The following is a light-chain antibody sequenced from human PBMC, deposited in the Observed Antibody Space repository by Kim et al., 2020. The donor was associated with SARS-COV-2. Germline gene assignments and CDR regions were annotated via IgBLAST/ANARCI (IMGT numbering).Light chain of an antibody. J-gene: IGLJ3*02. Sequence: GQRVTSSCSGSTSNSGSNTVDGYQQFPGTAPKVIMYINNQRPSGVPDRFSGSKSGTSASLAISGLQSEDEADYYCATWDDSLDGRVFGGGTQLTVL. CDR2: INN. V-gene: IGLV1-44*01. CDR1: TSNSGSNT. CDR3: ATWDDSLDGRV.